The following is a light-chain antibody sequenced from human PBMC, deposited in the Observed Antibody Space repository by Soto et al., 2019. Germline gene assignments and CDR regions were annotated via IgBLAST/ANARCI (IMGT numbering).Light chain of an antibody. CDR3: SSYTSSSTPFL. J-gene: IGLJ1*01. Sequence: QSALTQPASVSGSPGQSITISCTGTSSDVGGYNYVSWYQQHPGKAPKLMIYDVSNRPSGVSNRFSRSKSGNTASLTISGLQAEDEADYYCSSYTSSSTPFLFGPGTKLTVL. CDR1: SSDVGGYNY. CDR2: DVS. V-gene: IGLV2-14*01.